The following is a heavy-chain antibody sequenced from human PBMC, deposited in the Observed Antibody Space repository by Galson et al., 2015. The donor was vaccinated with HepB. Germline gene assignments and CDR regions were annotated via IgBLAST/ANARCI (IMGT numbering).Heavy chain of an antibody. CDR1: GGTFSSYA. D-gene: IGHD3-16*01. J-gene: IGHJ4*02. CDR3: ARGSHVGVWYFDC. V-gene: IGHV1-69*04. Sequence: SVKVSCKASGGTFSSYAISWVRQAPGQGLEWMGRIIPILGIANYAQKFQGRVTITADKSTSTAYMELSSLRSEDTAVYYCARGSHVGVWYFDCWGQGTLVTVSS. CDR2: IIPILGIA.